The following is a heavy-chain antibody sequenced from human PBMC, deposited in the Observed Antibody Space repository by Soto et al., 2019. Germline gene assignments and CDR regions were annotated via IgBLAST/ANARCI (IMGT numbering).Heavy chain of an antibody. CDR1: GYTFTSYG. Sequence: QVQLVQSGAEVKKPGASVKVSCKASGYTFTSYGISWVRQAPGQGLEWMGWISAYNGNTNYAQKLQGRVTMTTDTSTSTAYRELRSLRSDDTAVYYCARDPRRAYYYDSSGLYYFDYWGQGTLVTVSS. J-gene: IGHJ4*02. CDR2: ISAYNGNT. V-gene: IGHV1-18*01. CDR3: ARDPRRAYYYDSSGLYYFDY. D-gene: IGHD3-22*01.